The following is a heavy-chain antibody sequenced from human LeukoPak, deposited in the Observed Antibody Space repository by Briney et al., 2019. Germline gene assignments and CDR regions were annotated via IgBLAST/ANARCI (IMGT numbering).Heavy chain of an antibody. CDR2: IIPIFGTA. CDR3: ARDNHAGANWFDP. D-gene: IGHD1-14*01. Sequence: ASVKVSCKASGGTFSSYAISWVRQAPGQGLEWMGGIIPIFGTANYAQKFQGRVTITTDESTSTAYMELSSLRSEDTAVYYCARDNHAGANWFDPWGQGTLVTVSS. V-gene: IGHV1-69*05. CDR1: GGTFSSYA. J-gene: IGHJ5*02.